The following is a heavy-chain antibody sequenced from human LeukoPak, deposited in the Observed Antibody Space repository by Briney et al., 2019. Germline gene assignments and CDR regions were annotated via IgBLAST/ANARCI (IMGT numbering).Heavy chain of an antibody. CDR1: GYTLTELS. J-gene: IGHJ4*02. CDR3: ARVWHSSSWFFDY. Sequence: ASVKVSCKVSGYTLTELSMHWVRQAPGKGLEWMGWISAYNGNTNYAQKLQGRVTMTTDTSTSTAYMELRSLRSDDTAVYYCARVWHSSSWFFDYWGQGTLVTVSS. CDR2: ISAYNGNT. V-gene: IGHV1-18*01. D-gene: IGHD6-13*01.